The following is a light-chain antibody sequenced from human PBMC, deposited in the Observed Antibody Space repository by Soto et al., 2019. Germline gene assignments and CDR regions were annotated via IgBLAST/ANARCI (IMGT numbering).Light chain of an antibody. Sequence: DIQMTQSPSSLSAYVGDRVIITCRASQTIINYLNWSQQKPGKAPKLLIYAASKMQGGVPSRFSGSGSGTDFTLTISSLQPEDFATYYCQQANSFPITFGQGTRLEIK. V-gene: IGKV1-39*01. CDR1: QTIINY. CDR3: QQANSFPIT. CDR2: AAS. J-gene: IGKJ5*01.